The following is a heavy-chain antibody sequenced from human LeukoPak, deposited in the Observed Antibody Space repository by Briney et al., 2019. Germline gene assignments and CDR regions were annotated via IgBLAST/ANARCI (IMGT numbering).Heavy chain of an antibody. CDR1: GYTFTSYD. Sequence: GASVKVSCKASGYTFTSYDINWVRQATGQGLEWMGWMNPNSGNTGYAQKFQGRVTITRNTSISTAYMELSSLRSEDTAVYYCARVYGSGSYNYYYYYMDVWGKGTTVTVPS. D-gene: IGHD3-10*01. CDR3: ARVYGSGSYNYYYYYMDV. J-gene: IGHJ6*03. CDR2: MNPNSGNT. V-gene: IGHV1-8*03.